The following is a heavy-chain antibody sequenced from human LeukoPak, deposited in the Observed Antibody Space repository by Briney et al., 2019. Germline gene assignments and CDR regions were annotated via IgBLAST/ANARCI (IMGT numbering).Heavy chain of an antibody. CDR1: GGSISSSSYY. CDR3: ARQQRSVRSDY. CDR2: IYYSGST. D-gene: IGHD4-17*01. V-gene: IGHV4-39*01. J-gene: IGHJ4*02. Sequence: PSETLSLTCTVSGGSISSSSYYWGWIRQPPGKGLEWIGSIYYSGSTYYNPSLKSRVTISVDTSKNQFSLKLSSVTAADTAVYYCARQQRSVRSDYWGQGTLVTVSS.